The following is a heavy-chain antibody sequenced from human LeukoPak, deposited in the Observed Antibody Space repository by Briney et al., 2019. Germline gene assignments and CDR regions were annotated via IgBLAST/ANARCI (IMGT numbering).Heavy chain of an antibody. D-gene: IGHD4-17*01. CDR3: ASAMTTVTTGWFDP. CDR2: INHSGST. CDR1: SGSFSGYY. J-gene: IGHJ5*02. Sequence: SETLSLTCAVYSGSFSGYYWSWIRQPPGKGLEWIGEINHSGSTNYNPSLKSRVTISVDTSKNQFSLKLSSVTAADTAVYYCASAMTTVTTGWFDPWGQGTLVTVSS. V-gene: IGHV4-34*01.